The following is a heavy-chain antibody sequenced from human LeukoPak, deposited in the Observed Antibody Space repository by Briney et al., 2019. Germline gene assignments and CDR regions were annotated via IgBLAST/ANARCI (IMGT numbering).Heavy chain of an antibody. Sequence: GGSLRLSCAASGFTFSSYAVHWVRQAPGKGLEWVAVISYDGSNKYYADSMKGRFTISRDNSKSTLYLQMNSLRSEDTAVYYCARDGALSSYYQYFDYWGRGTLVTVSS. CDR3: ARDGALSSYYQYFDY. CDR1: GFTFSSYA. D-gene: IGHD1-26*01. CDR2: ISYDGSNK. V-gene: IGHV3-30-3*01. J-gene: IGHJ4*02.